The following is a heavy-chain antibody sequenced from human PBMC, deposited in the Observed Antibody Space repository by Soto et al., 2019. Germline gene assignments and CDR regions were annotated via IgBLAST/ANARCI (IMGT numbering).Heavy chain of an antibody. D-gene: IGHD2-2*02. CDR3: ARVLYGEPYYYYYGMDV. V-gene: IGHV4-30-2*01. Sequence: SLTCAVSGGSISSGGYSWSWIRQPPGKGLEWIGYIYHSGSTYYNPSLKSRVTISVDRSKNQFSLKLSSVTAADTAVYYCARVLYGEPYYYYYGMDVWGQGTTVTVSS. CDR1: GGSISSGGYS. CDR2: IYHSGST. J-gene: IGHJ6*02.